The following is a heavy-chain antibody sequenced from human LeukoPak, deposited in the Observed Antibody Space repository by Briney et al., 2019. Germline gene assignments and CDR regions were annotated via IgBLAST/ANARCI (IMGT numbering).Heavy chain of an antibody. CDR2: IIPILGIA. J-gene: IGHJ4*02. Sequence: SVKVSCKASGGTFSSYALSWVRQAPGQGLEWMGRIIPILGIANYAQKFQGRVTITADKSTSIAYMELSSLRSEDTAVYYCARGAYYYDSSGYYSFDYWGQGTLVTVSS. CDR3: ARGAYYYDSSGYYSFDY. D-gene: IGHD3-22*01. CDR1: GGTFSSYA. V-gene: IGHV1-69*04.